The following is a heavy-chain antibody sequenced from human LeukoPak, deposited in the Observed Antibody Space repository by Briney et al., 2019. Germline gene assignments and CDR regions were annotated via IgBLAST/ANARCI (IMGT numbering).Heavy chain of an antibody. J-gene: IGHJ4*02. CDR3: ARTGRFDWNFDS. Sequence: GGSLRLSCAASGFTFSRYEMNWVRQAPGKGLEWVSYISSSGTAIYHADSVKGRFTISRDNAKNSLFLQMNSLRAEDTAVYYCARTGRFDWNFDSWGQGTLVTVSS. V-gene: IGHV3-48*03. CDR1: GFTFSRYE. CDR2: ISSSGTAI. D-gene: IGHD1-1*01.